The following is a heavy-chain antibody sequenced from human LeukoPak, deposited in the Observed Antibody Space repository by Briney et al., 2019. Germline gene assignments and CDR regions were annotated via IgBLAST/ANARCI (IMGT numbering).Heavy chain of an antibody. D-gene: IGHD6-13*01. J-gene: IGHJ4*02. CDR2: INPNSGGT. Sequence: ASVKVSCKASGYTFTGYYMHWVRQAPGQGLEWMGWINPNSGGTNYAQKFQGRVTMTRDTSISTAYMELSRLRSDDTAVYYCARDQVRKQLATATYWGQGTLVTVSS. CDR1: GYTFTGYY. V-gene: IGHV1-2*02. CDR3: ARDQVRKQLATATY.